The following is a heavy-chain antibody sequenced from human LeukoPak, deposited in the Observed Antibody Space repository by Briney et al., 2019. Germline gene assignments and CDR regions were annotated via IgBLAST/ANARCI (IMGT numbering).Heavy chain of an antibody. J-gene: IGHJ4*02. V-gene: IGHV3-30*01. CDR3: ARDSTYYYDSGSSGPHYFDN. D-gene: IGHD3-10*01. CDR2: ISSCGTYE. CDR1: GFTFSNYA. Sequence: GKSLRLSCAASGFTFSNYAMHWVRQAPGKGLVRVSLISSCGTYEYYADSVKGRFTISRDNSKNTLYLQLNSLRAEDTAVYYCARDSTYYYDSGSSGPHYFDNWGQGTLVTVSS.